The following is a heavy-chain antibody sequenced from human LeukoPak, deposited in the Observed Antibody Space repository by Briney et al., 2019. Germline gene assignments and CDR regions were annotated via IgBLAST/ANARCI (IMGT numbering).Heavy chain of an antibody. J-gene: IGHJ4*02. CDR1: GGSISSSGYF. CDR2: IYYSGST. D-gene: IGHD4-11*01. V-gene: IGHV4-39*01. CDR3: ARQDGTTAVTTVIDY. Sequence: PSETLSLTCTVSGGSISSSGYFWAWIRQPPGKGLEWIGTIYYSGSTYYSPSLKSRVTISVDTSKNQFSLKLSSVTAADTAVYYCARQDGTTAVTTVIDYWGQGTLVTVSS.